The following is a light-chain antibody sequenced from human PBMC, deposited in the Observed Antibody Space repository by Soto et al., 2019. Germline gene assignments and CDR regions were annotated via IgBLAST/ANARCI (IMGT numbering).Light chain of an antibody. CDR1: GSDVGGYNY. CDR3: SSYSSSGTLV. J-gene: IGLJ1*01. V-gene: IGLV2-14*01. Sequence: QSALTQPASVSGSPGQSITISCTGTGSDVGGYNYVSWYQQHPGKAPKLMIYDVSNRPSGVSNRFSGSKSGNTASLTISGLQAEDEADYYCSSYSSSGTLVFGTGTKLTVL. CDR2: DVS.